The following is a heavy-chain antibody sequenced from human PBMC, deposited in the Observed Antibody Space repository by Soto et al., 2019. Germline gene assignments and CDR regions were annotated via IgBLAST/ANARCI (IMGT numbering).Heavy chain of an antibody. D-gene: IGHD2-2*02. V-gene: IGHV3-43*01. Sequence: AGGSLRLSCAASGFTFDDYTMHWVRQAPGKGLEWVSLISWDGGSTYYADSVKGRFTISRDNSKNSLYLQMNSLRTEDTALYYCAKDLGYCSSTSCYRTYYYGMDVWGQGTTVTVSS. CDR1: GFTFDDYT. CDR3: AKDLGYCSSTSCYRTYYYGMDV. J-gene: IGHJ6*02. CDR2: ISWDGGST.